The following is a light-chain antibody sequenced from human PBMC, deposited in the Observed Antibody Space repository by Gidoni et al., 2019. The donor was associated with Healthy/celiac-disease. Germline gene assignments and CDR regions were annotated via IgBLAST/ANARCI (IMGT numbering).Light chain of an antibody. CDR2: DAS. CDR3: QQYYSYPYT. Sequence: IRMPPSPSSLSASTGDRVTITCRASQGISSSLAWYQQKPGKAPKLLIYDASTLQSGVPSRFSGSGSGTDFTLTISCLQSEDFATYYCQQYYSYPYTFGEGTKLEIK. J-gene: IGKJ2*01. V-gene: IGKV1-8*01. CDR1: QGISSS.